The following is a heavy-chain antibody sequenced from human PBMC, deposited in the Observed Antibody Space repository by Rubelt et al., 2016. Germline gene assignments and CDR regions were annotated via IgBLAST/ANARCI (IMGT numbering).Heavy chain of an antibody. D-gene: IGHD3-9*01. CDR2: TDLNGGT. V-gene: IGHV4-34*01. Sequence: QVRLHQWGAGLLKPSETLSLTCTVSGGSFTGHYWIWVRQPPGKGLEWIGETDLNGGTNYAPSLKIRVTISLETSDKQFSLKLNSVTAADTAVYYCARGFRTDWPVGPDWGQGTLVTVSS. J-gene: IGHJ4*02. CDR3: ARGFRTDWPVGPD. CDR1: GGSFTGHY.